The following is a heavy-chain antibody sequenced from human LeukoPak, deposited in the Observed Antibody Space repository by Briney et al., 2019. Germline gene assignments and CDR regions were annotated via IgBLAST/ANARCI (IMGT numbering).Heavy chain of an antibody. V-gene: IGHV3-23*01. CDR1: GFTFSSYA. D-gene: IGHD3-3*01. CDR3: AKGPRSYDFWSGYYVADAFDI. CDR2: ISGSGGST. Sequence: GGSLRLSCAASGFTFSSYAMSWVHQAPGKGLEWVSAISGSGGSTYYADSVKGRFTISRDNSKNTLYLQMNSLRAEDTAVYYCAKGPRSYDFWSGYYVADAFDIWGQGTMVTVSS. J-gene: IGHJ3*02.